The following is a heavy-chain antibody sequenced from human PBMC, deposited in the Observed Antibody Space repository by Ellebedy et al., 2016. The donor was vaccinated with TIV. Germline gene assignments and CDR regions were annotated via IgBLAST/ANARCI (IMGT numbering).Heavy chain of an antibody. Sequence: ASVKVSCKASGGTFTSYSINWVRQAPGQGLEWMGEIIPMFGTTNYAQQFQDRVTITADESTSTIYMELRSLTSEDTAVYYCARDLGSTWIFDFWGQGTLVTVSS. CDR1: GGTFTSYS. V-gene: IGHV1-69*13. CDR3: ARDLGSTWIFDF. CDR2: IIPMFGTT. D-gene: IGHD6-13*01. J-gene: IGHJ4*02.